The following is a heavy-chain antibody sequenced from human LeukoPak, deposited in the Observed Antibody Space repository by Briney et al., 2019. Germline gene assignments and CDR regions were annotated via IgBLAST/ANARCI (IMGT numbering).Heavy chain of an antibody. CDR3: VRERYRGSDY. CDR1: RFTFSSYL. J-gene: IGHJ4*02. D-gene: IGHD3-10*01. CDR2: IKEDGNEK. Sequence: GGSLRLSCAASRFTFSSYLMSWVRQAPGKGLEWVATIKEDGNEKYYVDSVEGRFTTSRDNAKNSLYLQMNSLRVEDTAVYYCVRERYRGSDYWGQGTLVTVSS. V-gene: IGHV3-7*01.